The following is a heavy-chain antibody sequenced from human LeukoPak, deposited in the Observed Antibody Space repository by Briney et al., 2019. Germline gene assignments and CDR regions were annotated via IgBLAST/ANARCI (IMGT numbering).Heavy chain of an antibody. D-gene: IGHD2-8*01. V-gene: IGHV1-69*05. CDR2: IIPFFGTA. CDR3: AREYCTNGVCYTEPHWFDP. J-gene: IGHJ5*02. Sequence: SVKVSCKASGGTFSSYAISWVRPAAGQGLEWMGRIIPFFGTANYAQKLQGRVTITTDESTSTAYMEMSSLRSEDTAVYYCAREYCTNGVCYTEPHWFDPWGQGTLVTVSS. CDR1: GGTFSSYA.